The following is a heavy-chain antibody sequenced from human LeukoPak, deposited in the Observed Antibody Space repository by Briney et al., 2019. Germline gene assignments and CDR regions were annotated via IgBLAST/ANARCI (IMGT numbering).Heavy chain of an antibody. CDR2: IYPGDSDT. CDR1: GYSFTSYW. CDR3: ARIAYCGGDCYSDAFDI. D-gene: IGHD2-21*02. V-gene: IGHV5-51*01. J-gene: IGHJ3*02. Sequence: GESLKISCKGSGYSFTSYWIGWVRQMPGKGLEWMGIIYPGDSDTRYSPSFQGQVTISADKSVSTAYLQWSSLKASDTAMYYCARIAYCGGDCYSDAFDIWGQGTMVTVSS.